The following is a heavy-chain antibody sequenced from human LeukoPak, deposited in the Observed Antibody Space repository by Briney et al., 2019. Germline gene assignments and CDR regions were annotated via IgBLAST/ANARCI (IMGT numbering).Heavy chain of an antibody. V-gene: IGHV3-30-3*01. J-gene: IGHJ6*02. D-gene: IGHD4-23*01. CDR3: ARAPDPVDYYHGMDV. CDR1: GFTFSSYA. Sequence: GGSLRLSCAASGFTFSSYAMHWVRQAPGKGLEWVAVISYDGSNKYYADSVKGRFTISRDNSKNTLYLQMNSLRAEDTAVYYCARAPDPVDYYHGMDVWGQGTTVTVSS. CDR2: ISYDGSNK.